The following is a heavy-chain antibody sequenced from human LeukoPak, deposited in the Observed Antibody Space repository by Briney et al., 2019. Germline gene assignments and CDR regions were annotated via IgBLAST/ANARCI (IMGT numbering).Heavy chain of an antibody. J-gene: IGHJ4*02. D-gene: IGHD2-15*01. CDR3: ARGDCGGGSCPFDY. Sequence: SETLSLTCGVSGFSISSGYHWGWIRQPPGKGLEWIGSIYHSGSTYYNPSLKSRVTILLDTSKNQFSLKLSSVTAADTAVYYCARGDCGGGSCPFDYWGQGTLVTVSS. CDR1: GFSISSGYH. CDR2: IYHSGST. V-gene: IGHV4-38-2*01.